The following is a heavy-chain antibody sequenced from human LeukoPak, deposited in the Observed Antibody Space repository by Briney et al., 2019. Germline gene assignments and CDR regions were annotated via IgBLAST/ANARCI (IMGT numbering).Heavy chain of an antibody. D-gene: IGHD3-3*01. CDR1: GFTFSSYG. J-gene: IGHJ4*02. CDR3: AKDHKITIFGVVTRGLGY. Sequence: GGSLRLSCAASGFTFSSYGMHWVRQAPGKGLEWVAVIWYDGSNKYYADSVKGRFTIPRDNSKNTLYLQMNSLRAEDTAVYYCAKDHKITIFGVVTRGLGYWGQGTLVTVSS. CDR2: IWYDGSNK. V-gene: IGHV3-33*06.